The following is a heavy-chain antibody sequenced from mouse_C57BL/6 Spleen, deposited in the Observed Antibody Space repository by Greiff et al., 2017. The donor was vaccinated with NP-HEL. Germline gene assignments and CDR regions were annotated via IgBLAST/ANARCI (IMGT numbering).Heavy chain of an antibody. D-gene: IGHD3-2*02. CDR2: ISYDGSN. J-gene: IGHJ3*01. CDR1: GYSITSGYY. V-gene: IGHV3-6*01. Sequence: ESGPGLVKPSQSLSLTCSVTGYSITSGYYWNWIRQFPGNKLEWMGYISYDGSNNYNPSLKNRISITRDTSKNQFFLKLNSVTTEDTATYYCAREGTAQAAYWGQGTLVTVSA. CDR3: AREGTAQAAY.